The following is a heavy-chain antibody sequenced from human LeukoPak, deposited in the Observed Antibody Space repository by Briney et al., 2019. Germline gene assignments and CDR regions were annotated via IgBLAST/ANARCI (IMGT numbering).Heavy chain of an antibody. J-gene: IGHJ4*02. D-gene: IGHD2-2*01. CDR3: ARYCSSISCHPIGDY. V-gene: IGHV5-51*01. CDR1: GYSFTSYW. Sequence: GESLKISCKGSGYSFTSYWIGWVRQMPGKGLEWMGIIYPGDSDTRYSPSFQGQVTISADKSISTAYLQWSSLKASDTAMYYCARYCSSISCHPIGDYWGQGTLVTVSS. CDR2: IYPGDSDT.